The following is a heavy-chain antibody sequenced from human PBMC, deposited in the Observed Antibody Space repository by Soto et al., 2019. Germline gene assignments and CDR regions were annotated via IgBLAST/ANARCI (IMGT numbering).Heavy chain of an antibody. CDR1: GGTFSNSP. J-gene: IGHJ6*02. CDR3: ARSRFVVGVTEDYYGMDV. V-gene: IGHV1-69*01. D-gene: IGHD2-15*01. Sequence: QVQLVQSGAEVKKPGSSVKVYCKSSGGTFSNSPISWVRQAPGQGLEWVGGVIHVFKTANYAQKFQGRVTITADESTNTAYMGLSSLRSGDTAVSYCARSRFVVGVTEDYYGMDVWGQGTTVTVSS. CDR2: VIHVFKTA.